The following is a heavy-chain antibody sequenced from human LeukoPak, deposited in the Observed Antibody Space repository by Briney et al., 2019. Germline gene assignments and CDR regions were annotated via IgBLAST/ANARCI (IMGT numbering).Heavy chain of an antibody. Sequence: PSETLSLTCTVSGGSISSGDYYWSWIRQPPGKGLEWIGYIYYSGSTNYNPSLKSRVTISVDTSKNQFSLKLSSVTAADTAVYYCARGGGFYGSGSYLHWGPGTLVTVSS. D-gene: IGHD3-10*01. J-gene: IGHJ4*02. CDR2: IYYSGST. CDR1: GGSISSGDYY. CDR3: ARGGGFYGSGSYLH. V-gene: IGHV4-61*08.